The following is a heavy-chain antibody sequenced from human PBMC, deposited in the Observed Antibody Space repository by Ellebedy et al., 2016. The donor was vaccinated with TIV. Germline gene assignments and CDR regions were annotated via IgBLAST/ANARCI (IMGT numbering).Heavy chain of an antibody. J-gene: IGHJ4*02. CDR1: GGTFSSYA. V-gene: IGHV1-69*13. CDR3: AMRARLTYYYDSSGYYDYFDY. D-gene: IGHD3-22*01. CDR2: IIPIFGTA. Sequence: SVKVSCXASGGTFSSYAISWVRQAPGQGLEWMGGIIPIFGTANYAQKFQGRVTITADESTSTAYMELSSLRSEDTAVYYCAMRARLTYYYDSSGYYDYFDYWGQGTLVTVSS.